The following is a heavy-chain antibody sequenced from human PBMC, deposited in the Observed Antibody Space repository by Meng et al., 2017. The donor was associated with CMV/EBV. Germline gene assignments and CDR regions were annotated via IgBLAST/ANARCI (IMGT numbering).Heavy chain of an antibody. V-gene: IGHV3-11*01. CDR1: GFTFSDYY. CDR2: ISSSGSTI. Sequence: GESLKISCAASGFTFSDYYMSWIRQAPGKGLEWVSYISSSGSTIYYADSVKGRFTISRDNAKNSLYLQMNSLRAEDTAVYYCARGPKDAFGLRWNWFDPWGQGTLVTVSS. D-gene: IGHD4-23*01. CDR3: ARGPKDAFGLRWNWFDP. J-gene: IGHJ5*02.